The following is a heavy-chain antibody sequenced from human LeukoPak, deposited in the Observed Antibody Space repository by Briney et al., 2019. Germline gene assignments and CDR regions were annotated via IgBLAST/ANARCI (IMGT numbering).Heavy chain of an antibody. D-gene: IGHD6-13*01. CDR2: INHSGST. CDR3: ARAGSSSWYLYY. CDR1: GGSFSGHY. J-gene: IGHJ4*02. Sequence: PSETLSLTCAVYGGSFSGHYWSWIRQPPGKGLEWIGEINHSGSTNYNPSLKSRVTISVDTSKNQFSLKLSSVTAADTAVYYCARAGSSSWYLYYWGQGTLVTVSS. V-gene: IGHV4-34*01.